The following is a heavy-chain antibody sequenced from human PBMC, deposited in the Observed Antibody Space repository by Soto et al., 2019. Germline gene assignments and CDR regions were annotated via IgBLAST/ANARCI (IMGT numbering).Heavy chain of an antibody. CDR2: IYYSGST. CDR3: ARTSEGWSPGRSYYGTDA. Sequence: QVQLQESGPGLVKPSETLSLTCTVSGGSVSSGSYYWSWIRQPPGKGLEWIGYIYYSGSTNYNPSLKSMATISVDTSKNQSPRTLSSVPAAGTAVYYCARTSEGWSPGRSYYGTDAWGQGTTVTVSS. CDR1: GGSVSSGSYY. D-gene: IGHD6-19*01. J-gene: IGHJ6*02. V-gene: IGHV4-61*01.